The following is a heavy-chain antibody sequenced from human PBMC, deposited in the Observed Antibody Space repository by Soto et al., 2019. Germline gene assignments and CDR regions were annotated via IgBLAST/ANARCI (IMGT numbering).Heavy chain of an antibody. CDR1: GFTFSSYA. CDR2: ISYDGSNK. CDR3: AKDPTFYDVWSGYYRGYFDI. D-gene: IGHD3-3*01. Sequence: PGGSLRLSCAASGFTFSSYAMHWVRQAPGKGLEWVAVISYDGSNKYYADSVKGRFTISRDNSKNTLYLQMNSLRAEDTAVYYCAKDPTFYDVWSGYYRGYFDIGGPGTMVTVS. J-gene: IGHJ3*02. V-gene: IGHV3-30-3*01.